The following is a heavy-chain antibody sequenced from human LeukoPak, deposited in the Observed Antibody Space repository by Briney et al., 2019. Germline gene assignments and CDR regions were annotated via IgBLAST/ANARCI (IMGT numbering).Heavy chain of an antibody. CDR3: ARGSAGIAVS. CDR2: INPNSGGT. Sequence: ASVKVSCKASGYTFTGYYMHWVRQAPGQGLEWMGRINPNSGGTNYAQKFQGRVTMTRDTSISTAYMELSSLRSEDTAVYYCARGSAGIAVSWGQGTLVTVSS. CDR1: GYTFTGYY. V-gene: IGHV1-2*06. J-gene: IGHJ5*02. D-gene: IGHD6-19*01.